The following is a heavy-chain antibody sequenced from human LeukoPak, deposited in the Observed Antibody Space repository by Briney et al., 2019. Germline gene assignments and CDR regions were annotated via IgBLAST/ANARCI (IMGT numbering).Heavy chain of an antibody. CDR3: ASSPSYSVSSFDY. CDR1: GYSISSGYY. V-gene: IGHV4-38-2*01. D-gene: IGHD2-21*01. Sequence: PSETLSLTCAVSGYSISSGYYWGWIRQPPGKGLEWIGSIYHSGSTYYNPSLKSRVTISVDTSKNQFSPKLSSVTAADTAVYYCASSPSYSVSSFDYWGQGTLVTVSS. CDR2: IYHSGST. J-gene: IGHJ4*02.